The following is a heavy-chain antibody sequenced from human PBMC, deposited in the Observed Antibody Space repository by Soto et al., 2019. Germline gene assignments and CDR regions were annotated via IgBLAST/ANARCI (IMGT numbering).Heavy chain of an antibody. J-gene: IGHJ6*02. V-gene: IGHV3-11*06. CDR1: GFTFSDYY. Sequence: QVQLVESGGGLVKPGGSLRLSCAASGFTFSDYYMSWIRQAPGKGLEWVSYISSSSSYTNYADSVKGRFTISRDNAKNSLYLQMNSLRAEDTAVYYCARDLRLITAGHYAMDVWGQGTTVTVSS. CDR3: ARDLRLITAGHYAMDV. D-gene: IGHD3-10*01. CDR2: ISSSSSYT.